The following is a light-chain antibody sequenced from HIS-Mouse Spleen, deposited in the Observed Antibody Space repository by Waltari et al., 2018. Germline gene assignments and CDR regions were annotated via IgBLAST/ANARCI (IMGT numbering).Light chain of an antibody. CDR3: QVWDSSTVV. J-gene: IGLJ2*01. CDR2: RDS. CDR1: NIGSQN. V-gene: IGLV3-9*01. Sequence: SYELTQPLPVSVALGQTSRITCGGTNIGSQNVHWYQQKPGQAPVLVIYRDSNRPSGIPERFSGSNSGNTATLTISRAKAGDEADYYCQVWDSSTVVFGGGTKLTVL.